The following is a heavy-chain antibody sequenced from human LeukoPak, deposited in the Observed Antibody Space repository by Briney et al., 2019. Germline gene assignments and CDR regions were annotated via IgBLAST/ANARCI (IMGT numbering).Heavy chain of an antibody. CDR3: ARGKLVVVTAIRYFDH. CDR2: ISSSGSTI. V-gene: IGHV3-48*03. Sequence: GGSLRLSCAASGFTFSSYEMNWVRQAPGKGLEWVSAISSSGSTIYYADSVKGRFTISRDNAENSLYLQVNSLRAEDTAVYYCARGKLVVVTAIRYFDHCGRRTLVTVSS. D-gene: IGHD2-21*02. J-gene: IGHJ2*01. CDR1: GFTFSSYE.